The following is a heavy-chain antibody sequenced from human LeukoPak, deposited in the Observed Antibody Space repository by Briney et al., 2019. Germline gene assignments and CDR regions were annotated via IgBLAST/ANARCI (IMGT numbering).Heavy chain of an antibody. D-gene: IGHD6-19*01. CDR2: INHSGST. CDR3: ARGYSSGWPPGPYYYYGMDV. J-gene: IGHJ6*02. Sequence: SETLSLTCTVSGGSISSYYWSWIRQPPGKGLEWVGEINHSGSTNYNPSLKSRVTISVDTSKNQFSLKLSSVTAADTAVYYCARGYSSGWPPGPYYYYGMDVWGQGTTVTVSS. CDR1: GGSISSYY. V-gene: IGHV4-34*01.